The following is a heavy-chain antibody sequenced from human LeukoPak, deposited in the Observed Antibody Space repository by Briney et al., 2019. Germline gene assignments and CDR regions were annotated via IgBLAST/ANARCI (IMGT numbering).Heavy chain of an antibody. Sequence: SETLSLTCAVYGGSLSGYSWAWFRQPPGKGLNWIGEINHSGSTNYNPSLKSRVTISVDTSKNQFSLKLSSVTAADTAVYYCAGILSSTSSVDYWGQGTLVTVSS. CDR3: AGILSSTSSVDY. J-gene: IGHJ4*02. V-gene: IGHV4-34*01. CDR1: GGSLSGYS. D-gene: IGHD2-2*01. CDR2: INHSGST.